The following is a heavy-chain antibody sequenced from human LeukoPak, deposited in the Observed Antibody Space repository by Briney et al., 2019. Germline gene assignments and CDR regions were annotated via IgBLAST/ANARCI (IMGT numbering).Heavy chain of an antibody. Sequence: SQTLSLTCTVSGGSISSGSYYWSWIRQPAGKGLEWIGRIYTSGSTNYNPSLKSRVTISVDTSKNQFSLKLSSVTAADTAVYYCARVARITIFGISNYYMDVWGKGTTVTVSS. D-gene: IGHD3-3*01. J-gene: IGHJ6*03. CDR1: GGSISSGSYY. V-gene: IGHV4-61*02. CDR2: IYTSGST. CDR3: ARVARITIFGISNYYMDV.